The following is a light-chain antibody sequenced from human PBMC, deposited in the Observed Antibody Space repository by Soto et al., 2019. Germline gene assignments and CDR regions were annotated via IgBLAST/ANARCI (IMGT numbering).Light chain of an antibody. CDR2: GAS. J-gene: IGKJ1*01. CDR3: QQYGSSSWT. CDR1: QSISSSY. V-gene: IGKV3-20*01. Sequence: EIVLTQSPGTLSLSPGKRATLSCRASQSISSSYLAWYQQRPGQATRLLIYGASSRATGIPDRFSGSGSGTEFTITISRLEPEDFAVYYCQQYGSSSWTFGQGTKV.